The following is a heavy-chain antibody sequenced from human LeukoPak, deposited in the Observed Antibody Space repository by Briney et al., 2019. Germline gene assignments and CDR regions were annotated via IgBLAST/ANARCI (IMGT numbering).Heavy chain of an antibody. CDR2: INKDGGEK. Sequence: GGSLRLSCAASGFTFSSYWMSWVRQAPGKGLEWVANINKDGGEKYYVDSVKGRFAISRDNAKNSLYLQMNSLRADDTAVYYCVKDSPPRYSGSPPAYWGQGTLVTVSS. D-gene: IGHD1-26*01. CDR3: VKDSPPRYSGSPPAY. V-gene: IGHV3-7*03. CDR1: GFTFSSYW. J-gene: IGHJ4*02.